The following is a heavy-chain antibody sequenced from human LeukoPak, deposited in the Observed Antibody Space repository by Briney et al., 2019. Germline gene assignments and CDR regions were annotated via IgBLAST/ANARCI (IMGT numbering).Heavy chain of an antibody. CDR1: GYTFTGYY. J-gene: IGHJ4*02. Sequence: ASVKVSCKASGYTFTGYYMHWVRQAPGQGLEWMGRIIPIFGIANYAQKFQGRVTITADKSTSTAYMELSSLRSEDTAVYYCARDGGTTVISEYFDYWGQGTLVTVSS. CDR3: ARDGGTTVISEYFDY. V-gene: IGHV1-69*04. D-gene: IGHD4-17*01. CDR2: IIPIFGIA.